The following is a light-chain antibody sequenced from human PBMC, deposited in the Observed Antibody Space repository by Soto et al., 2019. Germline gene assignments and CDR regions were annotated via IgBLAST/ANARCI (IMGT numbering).Light chain of an antibody. Sequence: DIQMTQSPSSLSASVGDRVTITCRASQGISDYLAWYQQKPGQVPKLLIFGASALQSGVPSRFRGGGSGTHFTLIITSLQPEDVGTYYCYSYDSSPSWTFGQGTRVEIK. J-gene: IGKJ1*01. CDR1: QGISDY. CDR3: YSYDSSPSWT. CDR2: GAS. V-gene: IGKV1-27*01.